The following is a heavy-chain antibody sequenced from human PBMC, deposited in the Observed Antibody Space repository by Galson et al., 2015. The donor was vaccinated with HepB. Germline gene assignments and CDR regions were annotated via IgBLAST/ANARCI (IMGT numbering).Heavy chain of an antibody. D-gene: IGHD3-10*01. CDR1: GFTFNNAW. J-gene: IGHJ5*01. CDR3: STNDGRATYGSS. Sequence: SLRLSCAASGFTFNNAWMFWVRQAPGKGLEWVGRIKTKTDGETTDYAAPVKDRFFISRDDSKNMVYLQMNSLKTEDTAVYYCSTNDGRATYGSSWGQGSLVTVSS. CDR2: IKTKTDGETT. V-gene: IGHV3-15*01.